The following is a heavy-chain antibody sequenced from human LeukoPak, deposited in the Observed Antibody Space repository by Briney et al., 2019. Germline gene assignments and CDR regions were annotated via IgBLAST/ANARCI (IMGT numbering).Heavy chain of an antibody. CDR3: ARVPGVTNWFDP. Sequence: PSETLSLTCAVSGGSISSSNWWSWVRQPPGKGLEWIGEIYHSGSTNYNPSLKSRVTISVDTSKNQFSLKLSSVTAADTAVYYCARVPGVTNWFDPWGQGTLVTVSS. CDR2: IYHSGST. J-gene: IGHJ5*02. CDR1: GGSISSSNW. D-gene: IGHD5-18*01. V-gene: IGHV4-4*02.